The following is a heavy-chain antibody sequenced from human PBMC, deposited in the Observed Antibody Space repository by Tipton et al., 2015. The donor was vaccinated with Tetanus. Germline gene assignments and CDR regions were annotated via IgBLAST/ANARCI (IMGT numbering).Heavy chain of an antibody. V-gene: IGHV4-59*01. Sequence: TLSLTCTVSGGSISSYYWSWIRQPPGRGLEWIGYIYYSGSTNYNPSLKSRVTISVDTSMNQFSLKLSSVTAADTAVYYCARGGYYYDSWGQGTPVTVSS. J-gene: IGHJ5*01. CDR2: IYYSGST. CDR1: GGSISSYY. D-gene: IGHD3-22*01. CDR3: ARGGYYYDS.